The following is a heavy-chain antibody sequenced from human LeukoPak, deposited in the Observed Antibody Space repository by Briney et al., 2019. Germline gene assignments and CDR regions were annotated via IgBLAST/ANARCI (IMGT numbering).Heavy chain of an antibody. CDR1: GYTLTELS. CDR3: ATRYCSGGSCPNYYYYINV. J-gene: IGHJ6*03. V-gene: IGHV1-24*01. Sequence: ASVKVSCKVSGYTLTELSMHWVRQAPGKGLEWMGGYDPEVGKTIYAQKFQGRVTMTEDTSADTAYMELSSLRSEDTAVYYCATRYCSGGSCPNYYYYINVWGKGTTVTISS. CDR2: YDPEVGKT. D-gene: IGHD2-15*01.